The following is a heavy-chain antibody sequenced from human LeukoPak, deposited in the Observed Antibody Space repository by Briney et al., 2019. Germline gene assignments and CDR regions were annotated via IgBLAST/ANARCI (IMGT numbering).Heavy chain of an antibody. D-gene: IGHD3-22*01. CDR2: ISAYNGDT. Sequence: ASVKVSCKASGYTFTSYGISWVRQAPGQGLEWMGWISAYNGDTNYAQKLQGRVTMTTDTSTSTAYMELRGLRSDDTAVYYCAKDPTYYYDSSGPSSVRWFDPWGQGTLVTVSS. CDR1: GYTFTSYG. V-gene: IGHV1-18*01. J-gene: IGHJ5*02. CDR3: AKDPTYYYDSSGPSSVRWFDP.